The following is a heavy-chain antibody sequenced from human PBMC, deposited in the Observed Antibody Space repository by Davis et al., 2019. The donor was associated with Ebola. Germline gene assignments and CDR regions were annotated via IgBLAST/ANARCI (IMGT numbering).Heavy chain of an antibody. CDR2: ISYDGSNK. CDR3: ARGESYLGSFVY. Sequence: PGGSLRLSCAASGFTFSSYAMHWVRQAPGKGLEWVAVISYDGSNKYYADSVKGRFTISRDNSKNTLYLQMNSLRAEDTAVYYCARGESYLGSFVYWGQGTLVTVSS. D-gene: IGHD2-2*01. J-gene: IGHJ4*02. V-gene: IGHV3-30*04. CDR1: GFTFSSYA.